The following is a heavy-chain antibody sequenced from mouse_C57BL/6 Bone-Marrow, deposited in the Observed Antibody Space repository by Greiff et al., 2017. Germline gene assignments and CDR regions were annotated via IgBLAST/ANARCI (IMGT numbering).Heavy chain of an antibody. Sequence: QVQLQQPGAELVKPGASVKMSCKASGYTFTSYWITWVKPRPGQGLEWIGDIYPGSGSTNYNEKFKSKATLTVDTSSSTAYMQLSSLTSEDSAVYYCARRGSNSAWFAYWGQGTLVTVSA. CDR3: ARRGSNSAWFAY. D-gene: IGHD2-5*01. V-gene: IGHV1-55*01. J-gene: IGHJ3*01. CDR2: IYPGSGST. CDR1: GYTFTSYW.